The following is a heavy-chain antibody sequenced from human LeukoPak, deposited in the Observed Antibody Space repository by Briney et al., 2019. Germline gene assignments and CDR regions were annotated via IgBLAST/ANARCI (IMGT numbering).Heavy chain of an antibody. CDR2: IIPIFGTA. D-gene: IGHD3-3*01. CDR1: GGTFSSYA. Sequence: SVKVSCKASGGTFSSYAISWVRQAPGQGLEWMGGIIPIFGTANYARKFQGRVTITADESTSTAYMELSSLRSEDTAVYYCAREAFTIFGVVSYFDYWGQGTLVTVSS. CDR3: AREAFTIFGVVSYFDY. J-gene: IGHJ4*02. V-gene: IGHV1-69*13.